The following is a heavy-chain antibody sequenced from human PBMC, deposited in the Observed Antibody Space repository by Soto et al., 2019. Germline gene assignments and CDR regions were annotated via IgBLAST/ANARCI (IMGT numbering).Heavy chain of an antibody. V-gene: IGHV3-11*01. CDR1: GFTFSVYY. CDR2: MSGSGKTI. Sequence: QVQLVESGGDLVRPGGSLRLSCAASGFTFSVYYMSWIRQAPGKGLEWVSHMSGSGKTIYYADSVKGRFSISSDNAEKSLYLQMNSLRGEDTAVYYCAKDGGRGWDLDNWGQGTLVTVSS. J-gene: IGHJ4*02. D-gene: IGHD6-19*01. CDR3: AKDGGRGWDLDN.